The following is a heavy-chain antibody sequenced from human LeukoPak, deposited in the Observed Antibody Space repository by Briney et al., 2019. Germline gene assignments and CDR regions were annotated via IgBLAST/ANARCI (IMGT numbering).Heavy chain of an antibody. CDR2: INHSGST. D-gene: IGHD6-13*01. J-gene: IGHJ4*02. CDR3: ARGNLPSSSWYE. V-gene: IGHV4-34*01. Sequence: SETLALTCAVYGGSFSGYYWSWIRQPPGKGLEWIGEINHSGSTNYNPSLKSRVTISVDTSKNQFSLKLSSVTAADTAVYYCARGNLPSSSWYEWGQGTLVTVSS. CDR1: GGSFSGYY.